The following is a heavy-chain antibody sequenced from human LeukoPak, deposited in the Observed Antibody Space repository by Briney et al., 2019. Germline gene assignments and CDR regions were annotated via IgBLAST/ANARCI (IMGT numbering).Heavy chain of an antibody. Sequence: VASVKVSCKASGYTFTGYYVHWVRQAPGQGLEWMGWINPNSGGTNYAQKFQGRVTMTRDTSISTAYMELSRLRSDDTAVYYCARSCYYGSGVDLDYWGQGTLVTVSS. D-gene: IGHD3-10*01. CDR3: ARSCYYGSGVDLDY. CDR2: INPNSGGT. V-gene: IGHV1-2*02. J-gene: IGHJ4*02. CDR1: GYTFTGYY.